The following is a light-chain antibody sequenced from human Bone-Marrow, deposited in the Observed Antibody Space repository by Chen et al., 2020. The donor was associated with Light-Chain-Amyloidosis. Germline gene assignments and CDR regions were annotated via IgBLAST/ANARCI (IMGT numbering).Light chain of an antibody. CDR2: EVT. V-gene: IGLV2-14*01. CDR1: SSDVGGDNH. Sequence: QSALTQPASVSGSPGQSITISCPGTSSDVGGDNHVSWYQQHPDKAPKLMIYEVTNRPSWVPDRFSGSKSDNTASLTISGLQTEDEADYFRSSYTITNTLVFGSGTRVTVL. J-gene: IGLJ1*01. CDR3: SSYTITNTLV.